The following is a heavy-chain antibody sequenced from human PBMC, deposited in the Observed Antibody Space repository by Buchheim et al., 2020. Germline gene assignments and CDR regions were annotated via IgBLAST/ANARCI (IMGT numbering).Heavy chain of an antibody. CDR3: AKDGRDSSGYYQYFDY. V-gene: IGHV3-23*01. CDR1: GFTLSSYA. Sequence: EVQLLESGGGLVQPGGSLRLSCAASGFTLSSYAMSWVRQAPGKGLEWVSAIIGSGSGGSTYYTDSVKGRFTISRDNSKNTLYLQMNSLRAEDTAVYYCAKDGRDSSGYYQYFDYWGQGTL. CDR2: IIGSGSGGST. D-gene: IGHD3-22*01. J-gene: IGHJ4*02.